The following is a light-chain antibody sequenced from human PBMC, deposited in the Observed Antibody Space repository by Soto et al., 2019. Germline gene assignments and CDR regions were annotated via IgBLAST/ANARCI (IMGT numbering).Light chain of an antibody. CDR2: DAS. V-gene: IGKV1D-13*01. Sequence: AIQLTRSPCSLSASVGDRVTITCRASQGISTALAWYQQTPGKPPKLLILDASSLETGVPSRFSGSGSGTDFTLTISSLQPEDFATYYCQQFNNYPLTFGGGTKVDIK. CDR3: QQFNNYPLT. CDR1: QGISTA. J-gene: IGKJ4*01.